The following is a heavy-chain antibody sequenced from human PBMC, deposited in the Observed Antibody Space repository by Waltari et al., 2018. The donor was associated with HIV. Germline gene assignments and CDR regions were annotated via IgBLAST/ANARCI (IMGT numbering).Heavy chain of an antibody. Sequence: EVQLVESGGGLVQPGRSLRLSCAASGFTLDGYCMRWVRPAPGKGLGWVANKKQDRSRKYYVNSVKGQFTIARVNAKNSQYMQMNSLRAEDTAVYYCARDRHYDSLTGSYFDYWGQGTLVTVSS. D-gene: IGHD3-9*01. J-gene: IGHJ4*02. CDR1: GFTLDGYC. V-gene: IGHV3-7*01. CDR3: ARDRHYDSLTGSYFDY. CDR2: KKQDRSRK.